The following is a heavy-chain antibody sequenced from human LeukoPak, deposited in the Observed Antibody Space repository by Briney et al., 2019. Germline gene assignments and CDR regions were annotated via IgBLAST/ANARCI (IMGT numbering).Heavy chain of an antibody. CDR1: GFTFSSYS. D-gene: IGHD6-13*01. CDR2: ISGSGGST. CDR3: AKGTATGITFRYYYMDV. J-gene: IGHJ6*03. Sequence: PGGSLRLTCAASGFTFSSYSMTWVRQAPGKGLEWVSAISGSGGSTYYADSVKGRFTISRDNAKNSLYLQMNSLRAEDMALYYCAKGTATGITFRYYYMDVWGKGTTVTVSS. V-gene: IGHV3-23*01.